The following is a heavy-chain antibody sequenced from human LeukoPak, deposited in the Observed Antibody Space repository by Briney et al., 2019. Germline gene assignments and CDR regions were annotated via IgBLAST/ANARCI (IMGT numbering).Heavy chain of an antibody. J-gene: IGHJ6*03. D-gene: IGHD1-26*01. CDR1: GYTFTDYF. V-gene: IGHV1-18*04. CDR2: ISAYNGNT. Sequence: GASVKVSCKASGYTFTDYFIHWVRQAPGQGLEWMGWISAYNGNTNYAQKLQGRVTMTTDTSTSTAYMELRSLRSDDTAVYYCARDRGGSYRNYYYYCMDVWGKGTTVTISS. CDR3: ARDRGGSYRNYYYYCMDV.